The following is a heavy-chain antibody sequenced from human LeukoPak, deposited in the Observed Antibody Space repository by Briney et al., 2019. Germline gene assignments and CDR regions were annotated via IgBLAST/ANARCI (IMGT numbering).Heavy chain of an antibody. CDR3: ARDKGPYWYFDL. V-gene: IGHV4-59*01. CDR2: IYNSGST. Sequence: PSETLSLTCTVSGGSISSYYWNWIRQPPGKGLEWIGNIYNSGSTNYNPSLKSRVTISVDTSKNQMSLKVSSVTAADTAVYYCARDKGPYWYFDLWGRGTLVTVSS. CDR1: GGSISSYY. J-gene: IGHJ2*01.